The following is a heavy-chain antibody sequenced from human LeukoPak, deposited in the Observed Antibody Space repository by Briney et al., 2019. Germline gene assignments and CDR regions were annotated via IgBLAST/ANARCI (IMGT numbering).Heavy chain of an antibody. CDR3: ATGGYCSSTSCYTPYYYYYGMDV. Sequence: ASVKVSCKASGHTSTGYYMHRVRQATGQWLEWMGRNNPNSGGTNYAQKFQGRVTMTRDTSISTAYMELSRLRSDDTAVYYCATGGYCSSTSCYTPYYYYYGMDVWGQGTTVTVSS. D-gene: IGHD2-2*02. V-gene: IGHV1-2*06. CDR1: GHTSTGYY. J-gene: IGHJ6*02. CDR2: NNPNSGGT.